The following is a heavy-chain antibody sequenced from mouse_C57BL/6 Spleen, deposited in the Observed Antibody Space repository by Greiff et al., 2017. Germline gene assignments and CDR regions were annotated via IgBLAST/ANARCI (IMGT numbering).Heavy chain of an antibody. CDR1: GYTFTGYW. CDR2: ILPGSGST. V-gene: IGHV1-9*01. CDR3: ARPLDYGSSKGYYFDY. D-gene: IGHD1-1*01. J-gene: IGHJ2*01. Sequence: QVQLQQSGAELMKPGASVKLSCKATGYTFTGYWIEWVKQRPGHGLEWIGEILPGSGSTNYNEKFKGKATFTADTSSNTAYMQLSSLTTEDSAIYSCARPLDYGSSKGYYFDYWGQGTTLTVSS.